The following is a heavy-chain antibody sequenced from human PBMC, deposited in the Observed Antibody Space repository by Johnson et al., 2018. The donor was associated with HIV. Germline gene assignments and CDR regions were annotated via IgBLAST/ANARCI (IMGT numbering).Heavy chain of an antibody. CDR2: ISYDGSNK. CDR1: GFTFSSYA. D-gene: IGHD1-26*01. V-gene: IGHV3-30-3*01. CDR3: AREGLIVGATLGALDI. J-gene: IGHJ3*02. Sequence: QVQLVESGGGVVQPGGSLRLSCAASGFTFSSYAMHWVRQAPGKGLEWVAVISYDGSNKYYADSVKGRFTISRDNSKNTLYLQMTSLRAEDTAVYYCAREGLIVGATLGALDIWGQGTMVTVSS.